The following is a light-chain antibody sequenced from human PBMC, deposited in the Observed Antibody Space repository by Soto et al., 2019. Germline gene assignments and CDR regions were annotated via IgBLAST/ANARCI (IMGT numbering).Light chain of an antibody. CDR1: SRDVGSYNR. V-gene: IGLV2-18*02. J-gene: IGLJ2*01. Sequence: QSALTEPPAVSGSPGQSVTISCTGTSRDVGSYNRVSWYQQPPGTAPKLMIYEVSNRPSGVPDRFSGSKSGNTASLTISGLQAEDEADYYCSSYTSSTVVFGGGTKLTV. CDR2: EVS. CDR3: SSYTSSTVV.